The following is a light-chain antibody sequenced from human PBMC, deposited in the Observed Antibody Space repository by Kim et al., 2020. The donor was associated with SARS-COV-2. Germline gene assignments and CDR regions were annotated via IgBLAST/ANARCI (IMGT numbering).Light chain of an antibody. V-gene: IGLV1-51*01. CDR3: GTWDSSLTAVV. Sequence: QNFTTSFSGDSSDVWTNCVPWYRQLPRTAHKLLIYDHNERPSGIPGRFSGSKSGTSATLGITGLQTGDEADYYCGTWDSSLTAVVFGGGTQLTVL. CDR2: DHN. J-gene: IGLJ2*01. CDR1: SSDVWTNC.